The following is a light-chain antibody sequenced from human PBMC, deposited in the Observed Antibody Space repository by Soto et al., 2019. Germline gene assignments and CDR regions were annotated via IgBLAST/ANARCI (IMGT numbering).Light chain of an antibody. V-gene: IGLV2-14*01. CDR2: EVS. CDR3: SSYTSSSTLYA. J-gene: IGLJ1*01. Sequence: TEPCGECVSPGQAAEIFCTGPSSELGGVNDGSFYQQHPGKAAKIMSYEVSYRPYCVPNGFSGSKSGNTASLTISGLQAVDEADYYCSSYTSSSTLYAFVTGTKSPP. CDR1: SSELGGVND.